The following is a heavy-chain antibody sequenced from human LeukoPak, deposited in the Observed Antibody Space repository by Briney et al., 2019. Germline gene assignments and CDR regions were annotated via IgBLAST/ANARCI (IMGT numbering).Heavy chain of an antibody. CDR1: GGSISSSSYY. D-gene: IGHD2-2*01. J-gene: IGHJ4*02. V-gene: IGHV4-39*01. CDR2: IYYSGST. CDR3: ARVPRVRIVVVPAAMSYFDY. Sequence: SETLSLTCTVSGGSISSSSYYWGWIRQPPGKGLEWIGSIYYSGSTYYNPSLKSRITISVDTSKNQFSLKLSSVTAADTAVYYCARVPRVRIVVVPAAMSYFDYWGQGTLVTVSS.